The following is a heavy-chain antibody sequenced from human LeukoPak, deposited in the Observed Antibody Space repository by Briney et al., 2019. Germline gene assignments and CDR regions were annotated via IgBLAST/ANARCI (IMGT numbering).Heavy chain of an antibody. V-gene: IGHV3-23*01. Sequence: GGSLRLSCAASGFTFSSYAMSWVRQAPGKGLEWVSAISGSGGSTFYADSVKGRFTISRDNAKNSLSLQMNSLRAEDTAVYYCARDPYNGYYGDDYYYYMDVWGKGTTVTISS. CDR3: ARDPYNGYYGDDYYYYMDV. J-gene: IGHJ6*03. D-gene: IGHD4-17*01. CDR1: GFTFSSYA. CDR2: ISGSGGST.